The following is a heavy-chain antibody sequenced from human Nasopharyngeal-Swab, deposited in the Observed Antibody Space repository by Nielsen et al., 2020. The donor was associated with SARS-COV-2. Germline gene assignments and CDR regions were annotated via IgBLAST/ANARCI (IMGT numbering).Heavy chain of an antibody. J-gene: IGHJ4*02. Sequence: GGSLRLSCAASGFTFSRYWMHWVRQAPGKGLVWVSRINSDGSSTIYADSVKGRFTISRDNAKNTLYLQMNTLGAEDTAVYYCASDSGSFSPAHAYWGQGTPVTVSS. CDR3: ASDSGSFSPAHAY. D-gene: IGHD3-10*01. CDR2: INSDGSST. CDR1: GFTFSRYW. V-gene: IGHV3-74*01.